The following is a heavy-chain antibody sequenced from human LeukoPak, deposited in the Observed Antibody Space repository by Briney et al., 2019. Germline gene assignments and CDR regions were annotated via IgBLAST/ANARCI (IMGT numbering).Heavy chain of an antibody. J-gene: IGHJ6*04. V-gene: IGHV5-51*01. Sequence: GESLKISCKGSGYSFTSYWIGWVRQMPGKGLEWMGIIYPGDSDTRYSPSSQGQVTISADKSISTAYLRWSSLKASDTAMYYCARHGGSGSPFYYYYGMDVWGKGTTVTVSS. D-gene: IGHD3-10*01. CDR1: GYSFTSYW. CDR3: ARHGGSGSPFYYYYGMDV. CDR2: IYPGDSDT.